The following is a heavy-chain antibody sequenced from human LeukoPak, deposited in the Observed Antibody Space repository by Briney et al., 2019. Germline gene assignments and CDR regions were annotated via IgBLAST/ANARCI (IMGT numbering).Heavy chain of an antibody. CDR2: INQYGTEK. CDR3: ARDPDSGDAYNWFDP. D-gene: IGHD4-17*01. V-gene: IGHV3-7*01. Sequence: PGGSLRLSCVASGFSFSDYWVSWVRQTPGKGLEWLANINQYGTEKYYADSMKGRFTTSRDNAKNSLYLQMNSLRVEDSGVYYCARDPDSGDAYNWFDPWGQGTQVTVSS. J-gene: IGHJ5*02. CDR1: GFSFSDYW.